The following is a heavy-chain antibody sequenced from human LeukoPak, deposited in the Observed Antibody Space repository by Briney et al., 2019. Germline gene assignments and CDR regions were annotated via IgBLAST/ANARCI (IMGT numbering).Heavy chain of an antibody. CDR1: GYTFNYYA. V-gene: IGHV1-18*01. CDR2: INAYNSNA. CDR3: ARGGQGLELRRSFDY. Sequence: GASVKVSCKASGYTFNYYAISWARQAPGQGLEWMGWINAYNSNAHYAQNLQGRVTMTIDTSTSTAYMELRSLRSDDTAVYYCARGGQGLELRRSFDYWGQGTLVTVSS. D-gene: IGHD1-7*01. J-gene: IGHJ4*02.